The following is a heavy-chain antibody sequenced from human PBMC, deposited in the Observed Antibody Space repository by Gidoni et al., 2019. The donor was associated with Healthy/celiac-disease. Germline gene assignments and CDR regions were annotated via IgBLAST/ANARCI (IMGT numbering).Heavy chain of an antibody. CDR3: ATRIGATSGYGY. Sequence: QVQLQQWGAGLLKPSETLSLTCAVYGGSFSGYYWSWIRQPPGKGLEWIGEINHSGSTNYNPSLKSRVTISVDTSKNQFSLKLSSVTAADTAVYYCATRIGATSGYGYWGQGTMVTVSS. CDR2: INHSGST. J-gene: IGHJ4*02. V-gene: IGHV4-34*01. CDR1: GGSFSGYY. D-gene: IGHD3-22*01.